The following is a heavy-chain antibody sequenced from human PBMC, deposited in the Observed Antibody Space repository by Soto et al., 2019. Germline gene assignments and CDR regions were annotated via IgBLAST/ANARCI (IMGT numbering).Heavy chain of an antibody. CDR2: INARNGNT. D-gene: IGHD6-19*01. CDR1: GYTFSSYA. Sequence: QVQLVQSGAEVKKPGASVKVSCKASGYTFSSYAMHWVRQAPGQRLEWMGWINARNGNTKYSQKFQGRVTITRDTSATTAYMALSRLRSEDTAVYYCYRFIGGWYYFDYWGQGTLVSVSS. CDR3: YRFIGGWYYFDY. J-gene: IGHJ4*02. V-gene: IGHV1-3*01.